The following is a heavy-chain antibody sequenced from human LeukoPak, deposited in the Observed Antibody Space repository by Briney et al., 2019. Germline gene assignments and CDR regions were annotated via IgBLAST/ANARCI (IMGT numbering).Heavy chain of an antibody. CDR2: IYYSGST. D-gene: IGHD3-22*01. V-gene: IGHV4-59*08. J-gene: IGHJ4*02. CDR3: ARGAYDSSGYYIFDY. Sequence: PSETLSLTCTVSDDSFSSYYWTWIRQPPGKGLEWIGYIYYSGSTNYNPSLKSRVTISVDTSKNQFSLKLSSVTAADTAVYYCARGAYDSSGYYIFDYWGQGTLVTVSS. CDR1: DDSFSSYY.